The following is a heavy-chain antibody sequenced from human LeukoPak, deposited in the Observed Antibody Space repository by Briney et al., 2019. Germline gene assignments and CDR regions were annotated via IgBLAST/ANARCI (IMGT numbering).Heavy chain of an antibody. Sequence: PGGSLRLSCTASGLTFSSSGFNWVRQAPGKGLEWVASICPTGSDRYHADSIKGRFTISRDNANNFLYLQMNSLRVEDTAVYYCATETNGRHYDYWGQGTLLTVSS. J-gene: IGHJ4*02. CDR2: ICPTGSDR. CDR1: GLTFSSSG. V-gene: IGHV3-21*06. D-gene: IGHD1-14*01. CDR3: ATETNGRHYDY.